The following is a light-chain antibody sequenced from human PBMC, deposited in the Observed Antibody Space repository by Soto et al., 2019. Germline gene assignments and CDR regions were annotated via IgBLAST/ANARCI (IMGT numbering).Light chain of an antibody. V-gene: IGLV2-8*01. Sequence: QSALTQHHSASGSPGQSVTISCTGTTSDVGGYNYVSWYQQHPGKAPKLMIYEVSKRPSGVPDRFSGSKSGDTASLTVSGLQADDEADYYCSSYAGSNNLGFGGGTKLTVL. CDR2: EVS. CDR3: SSYAGSNNLG. J-gene: IGLJ2*01. CDR1: TSDVGGYNY.